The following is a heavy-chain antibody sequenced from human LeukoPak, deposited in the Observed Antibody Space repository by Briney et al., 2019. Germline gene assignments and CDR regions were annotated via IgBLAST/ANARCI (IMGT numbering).Heavy chain of an antibody. CDR2: TYYRSKWYN. D-gene: IGHD3-22*01. CDR1: GDSVSSNSAA. J-gene: IGHJ5*02. Sequence: SQTLSLTCAISGDSVSSNSAAWNWIRQSPSRGLEWLGRTYYRSKWYNDYAVSVKSRITINPDTSKNQFSLQLNSVTPEDTAVYYCARDPGDYYDSSGYLTQGEGEWFDPWGQGTLVTVSS. CDR3: ARDPGDYYDSSGYLTQGEGEWFDP. V-gene: IGHV6-1*01.